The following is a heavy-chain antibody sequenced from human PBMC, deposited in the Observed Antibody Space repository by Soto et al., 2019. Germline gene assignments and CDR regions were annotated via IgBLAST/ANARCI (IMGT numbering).Heavy chain of an antibody. D-gene: IGHD2-2*01. CDR3: AREDSIVIPAVSDF. CDR1: GFAFNNYG. Sequence: GSLRLSCTVSGFAFNNYGINWVRQAPGKGLEWVSSISKSDYTYYSDSVKGRFTISRDNAKNSVSLQMNTLRVEDTAVYYCAREDSIVIPAVSDFCGQGTLVTVSS. CDR2: ISKSDYT. J-gene: IGHJ4*02. V-gene: IGHV3-21*01.